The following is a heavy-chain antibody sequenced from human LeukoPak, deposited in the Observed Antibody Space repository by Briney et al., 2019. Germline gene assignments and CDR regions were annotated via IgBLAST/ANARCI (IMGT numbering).Heavy chain of an antibody. CDR2: INHSGST. Sequence: SETLSLTCAAYGGSFSGYYWSWIRQPPGKGLEWIGEINHSGSTNYNPSLKSRVTISVDTSKNQFSLKLSSVTAADTAVYYCARGPRTWFDPWGQGTLVTVSS. CDR1: GGSFSGYY. CDR3: ARGPRTWFDP. J-gene: IGHJ5*02. V-gene: IGHV4-34*01.